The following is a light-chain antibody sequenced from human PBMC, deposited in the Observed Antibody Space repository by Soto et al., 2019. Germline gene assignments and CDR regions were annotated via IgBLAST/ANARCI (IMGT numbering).Light chain of an antibody. Sequence: DIQMTQSPSTLSASVGDRVTITCRASQSISSWLAWYQQKPGKAPKLLIFDASILESGVPSRFSGSGAGTDFTLSICSLQPDDFGTYYCQQYNDYSYTFGQGTKVDIK. CDR1: QSISSW. CDR2: DAS. V-gene: IGKV1-5*01. J-gene: IGKJ2*01. CDR3: QQYNDYSYT.